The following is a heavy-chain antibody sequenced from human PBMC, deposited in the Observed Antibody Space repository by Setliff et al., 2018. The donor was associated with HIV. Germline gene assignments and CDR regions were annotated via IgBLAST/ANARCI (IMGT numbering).Heavy chain of an antibody. D-gene: IGHD3-3*01. V-gene: IGHV1-8*02. J-gene: IGHJ5*02. CDR2: MNPNSGNT. CDR1: GYTFTSYD. Sequence: AASVKVSCKASGYTFTSYDINWVRQATGQGLEWMGWMNPNSGNTGYAQKFQGRVTMTRNTSISTAYMELSSLRSEDTAVYYCARGRYNFWSGYRWFDPWGQGTLVTVSS. CDR3: ARGRYNFWSGYRWFDP.